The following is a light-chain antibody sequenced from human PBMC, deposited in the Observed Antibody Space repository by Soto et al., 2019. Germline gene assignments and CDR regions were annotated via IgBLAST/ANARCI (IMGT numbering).Light chain of an antibody. Sequence: QSALTQPASVSGSPGQSITISCTGTSSDVGGYNYVSGYQQHPDKAPKFMIYDVSNRPSGVSNRFSGSKSGNTASLTISGLQAEDEADYYCSSYTSSSTLVFGGGTKVTVL. CDR1: SSDVGGYNY. CDR2: DVS. CDR3: SSYTSSSTLV. V-gene: IGLV2-14*01. J-gene: IGLJ2*01.